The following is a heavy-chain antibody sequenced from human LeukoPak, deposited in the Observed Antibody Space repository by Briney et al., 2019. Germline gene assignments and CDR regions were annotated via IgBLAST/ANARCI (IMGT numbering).Heavy chain of an antibody. CDR3: AAVQVGANYYFDY. Sequence: SVKVSCKASGFTFTSSAMQWVRQARGQHLEWIGWIVVGSGNTNYAQKFQERVTITRDMSTSRAYMELSSLRSEDTAVYYCAAVQVGANYYFDYWGQGTLVTVSS. V-gene: IGHV1-58*02. CDR1: GFTFTSSA. J-gene: IGHJ4*02. D-gene: IGHD1-26*01. CDR2: IVVGSGNT.